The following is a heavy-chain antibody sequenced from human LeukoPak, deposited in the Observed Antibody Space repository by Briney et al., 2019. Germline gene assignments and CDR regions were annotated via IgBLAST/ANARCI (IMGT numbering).Heavy chain of an antibody. CDR2: INHSGST. Sequence: PSETLSLTCAVYGGSFSGYYWSWIRQPPGRGLEWIGEINHSGSTNYNPSLKSRVTISVDTSKNQFSLKLSSVTAADTAVYYCARGLAAAEGDYWGQGTLVTVFS. V-gene: IGHV4-34*01. D-gene: IGHD6-13*01. CDR3: ARGLAAAEGDY. CDR1: GGSFSGYY. J-gene: IGHJ4*02.